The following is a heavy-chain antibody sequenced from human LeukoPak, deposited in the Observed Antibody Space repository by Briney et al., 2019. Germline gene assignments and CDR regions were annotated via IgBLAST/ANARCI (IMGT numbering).Heavy chain of an antibody. Sequence: GSLRLSCAASGFPFSSYSMNWVRPAPGKGLEWVSSISSSSSYIYYADSVKGRFTISRDNAKNSLYLQMNSLRAEDTAVYYCARGLAYCGGDCYTYFDYWGQGTLVTVSS. D-gene: IGHD2-21*01. V-gene: IGHV3-21*01. J-gene: IGHJ4*02. CDR2: ISSSSSYI. CDR1: GFPFSSYS. CDR3: ARGLAYCGGDCYTYFDY.